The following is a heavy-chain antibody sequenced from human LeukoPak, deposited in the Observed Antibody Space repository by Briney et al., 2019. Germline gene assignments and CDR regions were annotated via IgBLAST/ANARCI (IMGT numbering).Heavy chain of an antibody. V-gene: IGHV5-51*01. D-gene: IGHD1-7*01. CDR1: GYPFTTYW. CDR2: IYPGNSDT. Sequence: GASLQISCKGSGYPFTTYWIGWVRQMPGKGLEWMGLIYPGNSDTRYSPSFHGQVTISADTSISTAYLQWSSLKASDTAVYFCVCDRGNFDSFDFWGQGTLVTVSS. J-gene: IGHJ4*02. CDR3: VCDRGNFDSFDF.